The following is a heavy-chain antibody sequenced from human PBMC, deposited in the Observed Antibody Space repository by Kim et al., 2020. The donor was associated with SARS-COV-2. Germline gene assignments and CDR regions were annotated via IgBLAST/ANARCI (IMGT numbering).Heavy chain of an antibody. V-gene: IGHV3-9*01. CDR3: AKDKASYDYYGMDV. Sequence: ADSEKGRFTISRDNAKNSQYLQMNSLRAEDTALYYCAKDKASYDYYGMDVWGQGTTVTVSS. J-gene: IGHJ6*02.